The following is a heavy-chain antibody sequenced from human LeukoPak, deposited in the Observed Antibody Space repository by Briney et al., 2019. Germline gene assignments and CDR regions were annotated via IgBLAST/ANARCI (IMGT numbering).Heavy chain of an antibody. CDR3: ARVKIKGYDFWSGYYI. V-gene: IGHV3-20*04. CDR1: GFPLSSYA. D-gene: IGHD3-3*01. J-gene: IGHJ4*02. Sequence: GGSLRLSCAASGFPLSSYAMSWVRQAPGKGLEWVSGINWNGGSTGYADSVKGRFTISRDNAKNSLYLQMNSLRAEDTALYYCARVKIKGYDFWSGYYIWGQGTPVTVSS. CDR2: INWNGGST.